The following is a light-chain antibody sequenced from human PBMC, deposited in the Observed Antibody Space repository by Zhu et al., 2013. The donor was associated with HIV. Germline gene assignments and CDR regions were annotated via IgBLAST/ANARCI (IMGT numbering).Light chain of an antibody. CDR1: QSVSSN. CDR3: QKYGSSEWT. J-gene: IGKJ1*01. CDR2: GAS. V-gene: IGKV3-20*01. Sequence: EIVMTQSPATLSVSPGERATLSCRASQSVSSNLAWYQQKPGQAPRLLIYGASSRATGISDRFSGSGSGTDFTLTISRLEPEDFAVYYCQKYGSSEWTFGQGTKVEIK.